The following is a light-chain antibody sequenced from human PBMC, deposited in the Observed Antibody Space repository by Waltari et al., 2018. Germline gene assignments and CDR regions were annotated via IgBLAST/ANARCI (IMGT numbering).Light chain of an antibody. CDR3: GTWDSSLSGAV. V-gene: IGLV1-51*02. J-gene: IGLJ7*01. CDR2: EDT. Sequence: QSVLTQPPSVSAAPGQRVTISCSGGSSNIGNNSVSWYRHFPGTAPKLLIYEDTERPSGIPSRFSGSKSGTSATLDITGLQAGDEADYYCGTWDSSLSGAVFGGGTHLTVL. CDR1: SSNIGNNS.